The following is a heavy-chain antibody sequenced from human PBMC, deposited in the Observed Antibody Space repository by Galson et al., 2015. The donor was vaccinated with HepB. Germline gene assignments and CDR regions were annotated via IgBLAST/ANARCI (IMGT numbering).Heavy chain of an antibody. CDR2: IIPILGIA. V-gene: IGHV1-69*04. CDR3: ARGGLLPASPLSIDY. D-gene: IGHD1-26*01. J-gene: IGHJ4*02. CDR1: GGTFSSYA. Sequence: SVKVSCKASGGTFSSYAISWVRQVPGQGLEWMGRIIPILGIANYAQKFQGRVTITADKSTSTAYMELSSLRSEDTAVYYCARGGLLPASPLSIDYWVQGTLVTVSS.